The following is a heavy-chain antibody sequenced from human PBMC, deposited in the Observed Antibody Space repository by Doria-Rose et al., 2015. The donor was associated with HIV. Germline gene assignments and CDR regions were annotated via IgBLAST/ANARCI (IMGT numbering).Heavy chain of an antibody. J-gene: IGHJ4*02. V-gene: IGHV4-59*01. CDR2: ILYTGRT. CDR1: GGSISHYY. Sequence: QVQLQESGPGLVKPSETLSLTCSVSGGSISHYYWSWIRQPPGKRLEYIGDILYTGRTNYCPSRKSRVSISIDTSKNKFSLRLSSVTAADTAVYYCARVLSGTDGCWGQGTLVTVSS. CDR3: ARVLSGTDGC. D-gene: IGHD1-26*01.